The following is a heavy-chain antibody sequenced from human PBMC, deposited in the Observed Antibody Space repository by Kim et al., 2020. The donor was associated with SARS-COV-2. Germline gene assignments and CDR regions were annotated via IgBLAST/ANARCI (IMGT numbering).Heavy chain of an antibody. CDR2: ISSSGSTI. CDR1: GFTFSSYE. V-gene: IGHV3-48*03. CDR3: ARGFTYYYDSSGYNDAFDI. Sequence: GGSLRLSCAASGFTFSSYEMNWVRQAPGKGLEWVSYISSSGSTIYYADSVKGRFTISRDNAKNSLYLQMNSLRAEDTAVYYCARGFTYYYDSSGYNDAFDIWGQGTMVTVSS. D-gene: IGHD3-22*01. J-gene: IGHJ3*02.